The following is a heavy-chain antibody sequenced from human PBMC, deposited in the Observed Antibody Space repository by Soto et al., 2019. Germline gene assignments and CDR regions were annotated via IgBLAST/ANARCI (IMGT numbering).Heavy chain of an antibody. CDR3: ASSPSEGDYYYYGMGV. J-gene: IGHJ6*02. CDR1: GGTFSSYA. V-gene: IGHV1-69*01. CDR2: IIPIFGTA. D-gene: IGHD3-16*01. Sequence: QVQLVQSGAEVKKPGSSVKVSCKASGGTFSSYAISWVRQAPGQGLEWMGGIIPIFGTANYAQKFQGRVTITADESTGTAYMELSSLRSADTAVYYCASSPSEGDYYYYGMGVWGQGTTVTVSS.